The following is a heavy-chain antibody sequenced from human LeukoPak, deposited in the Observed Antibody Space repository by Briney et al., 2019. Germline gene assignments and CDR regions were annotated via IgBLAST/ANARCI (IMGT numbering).Heavy chain of an antibody. CDR3: ARLERFLEWLLSFRFDP. J-gene: IGHJ5*02. V-gene: IGHV4-39*01. CDR1: GGSISSSSYY. CDR2: IYYSGST. Sequence: SETLSLTCTVSGGSISSSSYYWGWIRQPPGKGLEWIGSIYYSGSTYYNPSLKSRVTISVDASKNQFSLKLSSVTAADTAVYYCARLERFLEWLLSFRFDPWGQGTLVTVSS. D-gene: IGHD3-3*01.